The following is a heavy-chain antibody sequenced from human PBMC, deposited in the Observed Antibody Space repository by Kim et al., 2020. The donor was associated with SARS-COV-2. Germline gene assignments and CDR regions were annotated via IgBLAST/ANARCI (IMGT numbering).Heavy chain of an antibody. J-gene: IGHJ6*02. V-gene: IGHV3-30*18. D-gene: IGHD3-16*01. CDR1: GFTFSSYG. CDR3: AKEMGRGGGMDV. CDR2: ISYDGSNK. Sequence: GGSLRLSCAASGFTFSSYGMHWVRQAPGKGLEWVAVISYDGSNKYYADSVKGRFTISRDNSKNTLYLQMNSLRAEDTAVYYCAKEMGRGGGMDVWGQGTTVTVS.